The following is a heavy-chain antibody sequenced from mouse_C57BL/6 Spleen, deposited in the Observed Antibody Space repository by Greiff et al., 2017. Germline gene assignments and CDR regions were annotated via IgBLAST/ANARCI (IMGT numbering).Heavy chain of an antibody. D-gene: IGHD2-1*01. V-gene: IGHV1-50*01. CDR3: ARRGGNGTPFAY. Sequence: QVQLQQPGAELVKPGASVKLSCKASGYTFTSYWMQWVKQRPGQGLEWIGEIDPSDSYTNYNQKFKGKATLTVDTSSSTAYMQLSRLTSEDSAVYYCARRGGNGTPFAYWGQGTLVTVSA. CDR2: IDPSDSYT. J-gene: IGHJ3*01. CDR1: GYTFTSYW.